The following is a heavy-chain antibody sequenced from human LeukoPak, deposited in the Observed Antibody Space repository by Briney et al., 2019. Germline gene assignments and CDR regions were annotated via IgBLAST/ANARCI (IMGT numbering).Heavy chain of an antibody. CDR2: ISWDGGST. V-gene: IGHV3-43D*03. Sequence: PGGSLRLSCAASGFTFDDYAMHWVRRAPGKGLEWVSLISWDGGSTYYADSVKGRFTISRDNSKNSLYLQMNSLRAEDTALYYCAKERDTAMVAWGQGTLVTVSS. D-gene: IGHD5-18*01. J-gene: IGHJ5*02. CDR1: GFTFDDYA. CDR3: AKERDTAMVA.